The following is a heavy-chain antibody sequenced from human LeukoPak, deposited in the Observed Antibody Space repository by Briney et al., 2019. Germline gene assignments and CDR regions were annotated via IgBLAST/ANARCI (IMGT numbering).Heavy chain of an antibody. CDR2: IYYSGST. J-gene: IGHJ4*02. CDR3: ARRGITMIEASDY. CDR1: GGSISSSSYY. D-gene: IGHD3-22*01. Sequence: SETLSLTYTVSGGSISSSSYYWGWIRQPPGKGLEWIGSIYYSGSTYYNPSLKSRVTISVDTSKNQFSLKLSSVTAADTAVYYCARRGITMIEASDYWGQGTLVTVSS. V-gene: IGHV4-39*01.